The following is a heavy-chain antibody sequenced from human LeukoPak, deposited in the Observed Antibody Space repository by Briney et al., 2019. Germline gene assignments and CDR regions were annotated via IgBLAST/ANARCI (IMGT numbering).Heavy chain of an antibody. J-gene: IGHJ4*02. CDR2: ISGSGGST. Sequence: GGSLRLSRAASGFTFSSYAMSWVRQAPGKGLEWVSAISGSGGSTYYADSVKGRFTISRDNSKNTLYLQMNSPRAEDTAVYYCASDSSGYHSIDYWGQGTLVTVSS. CDR3: ASDSSGYHSIDY. CDR1: GFTFSSYA. D-gene: IGHD3-22*01. V-gene: IGHV3-23*01.